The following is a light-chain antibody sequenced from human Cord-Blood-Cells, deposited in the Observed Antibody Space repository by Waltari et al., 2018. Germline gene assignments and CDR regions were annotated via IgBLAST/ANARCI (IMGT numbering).Light chain of an antibody. J-gene: IGLJ3*02. V-gene: IGLV3-16*01. CDR2: KDS. CDR1: ALPKKY. CDR3: LSADSSGTWV. Sequence: SDELTQPPSVSVSLGQMVRITCSGEALPKKYPYWYQQKPGQFPVLVIYKDSERPSGIPERFSGSSSETIVTLTISGVQAEDEADYYCLSADSSGTWVFGGGTKLTVL.